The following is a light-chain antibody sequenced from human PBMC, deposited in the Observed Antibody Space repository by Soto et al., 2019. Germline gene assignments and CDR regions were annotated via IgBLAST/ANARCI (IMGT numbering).Light chain of an antibody. J-gene: IGLJ2*01. Sequence: QSALTQPRSVSGSPGQSVTISCTGPSSDVGGYNYVSWYQQHPGKAPKLMIYDVSKRPSGVPDRFSGSKSGNTASLTISGLKAEDEADYYCCSYAGSYTLVFGGGTKLTVL. CDR2: DVS. CDR1: SSDVGGYNY. V-gene: IGLV2-11*01. CDR3: CSYAGSYTLV.